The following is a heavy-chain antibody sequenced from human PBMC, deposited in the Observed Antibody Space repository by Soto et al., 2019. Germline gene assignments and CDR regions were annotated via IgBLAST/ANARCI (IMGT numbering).Heavy chain of an antibody. J-gene: IGHJ6*02. CDR1: GGSTSIYY. CDR3: AREGLARGASDVGPDV. CDR2: INDNGNT. V-gene: IGHV4-59*01. Sequence: QVRLQESGPGLVKPSETLSLTCTVSGGSTSIYYWNWIRQVPGKGLEWIGYINDNGNTNDNPTLLSRATISIDTSKNEFSLTLRSMTAADTAGYYCAREGLARGASDVGPDVWGQGPTVPVSS. D-gene: IGHD3-10*01.